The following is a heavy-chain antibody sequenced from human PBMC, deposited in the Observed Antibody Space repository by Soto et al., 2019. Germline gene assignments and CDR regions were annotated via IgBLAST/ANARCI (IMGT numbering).Heavy chain of an antibody. Sequence: QVQLVESGGGVVQPGRSLRLSCAASGFTFSSYAMHWVRQAPGKGLEWVAVISYDGSNKYYADSVKGRFTISRDNSKNTRYLQMNSLGAEDTAVYYGAREGYYGSGSYYPDYWGQGTLVTVSS. J-gene: IGHJ4*02. CDR1: GFTFSSYA. CDR3: AREGYYGSGSYYPDY. V-gene: IGHV3-30-3*01. D-gene: IGHD3-10*01. CDR2: ISYDGSNK.